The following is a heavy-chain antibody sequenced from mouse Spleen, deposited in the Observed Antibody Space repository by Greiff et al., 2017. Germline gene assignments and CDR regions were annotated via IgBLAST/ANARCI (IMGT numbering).Heavy chain of an antibody. D-gene: IGHD2-4*01. CDR3: AREYDYGGMDY. V-gene: IGHV2-9*02. Sequence: VKLVESGPGLVAPSQSLSITCTVSGFSLTSYGVHWVRQPPGKGLEWLGVIWAGGSTNYNSALMSRLSISKDNSKSQVFLKMNSLQTDDTAMYYCAREYDYGGMDYWGQGTSVTVSS. CDR2: IWAGGST. CDR1: GFSLTSYG. J-gene: IGHJ4*01.